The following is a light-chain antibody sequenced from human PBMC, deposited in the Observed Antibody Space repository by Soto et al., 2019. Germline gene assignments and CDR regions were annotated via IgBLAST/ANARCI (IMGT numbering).Light chain of an antibody. Sequence: QSALTQPASVSGSPGQSITISCTGTSSDVGSYNLVSWYRQHPGKAPKLMIYESSKRPSGLSNRFSGSKSGNTASLTISGLQAEDDADYYCFSYVGSSTLVFGGGTKLTVL. CDR2: ESS. J-gene: IGLJ3*02. CDR1: SSDVGSYNL. CDR3: FSYVGSSTLV. V-gene: IGLV2-23*01.